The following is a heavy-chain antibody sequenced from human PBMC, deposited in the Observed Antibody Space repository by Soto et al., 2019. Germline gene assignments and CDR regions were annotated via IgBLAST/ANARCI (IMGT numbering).Heavy chain of an antibody. CDR3: ARLIGMTTATTDRKFDP. D-gene: IGHD4-17*01. Sequence: PGGSLRLSCAASGFTFSSYGMHWVRQAPGKGLEWVAVISYDGSNKYYADSVKGRFTISRDNSKNTLYLQMNSLRAEDTAVYYCARLIGMTTATTDRKFDPWGQGTLVTVSS. J-gene: IGHJ5*02. CDR2: ISYDGSNK. CDR1: GFTFSSYG. V-gene: IGHV3-30*03.